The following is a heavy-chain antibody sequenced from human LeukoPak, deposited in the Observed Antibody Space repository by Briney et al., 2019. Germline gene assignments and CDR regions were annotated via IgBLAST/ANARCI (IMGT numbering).Heavy chain of an antibody. V-gene: IGHV5-51*01. CDR3: ARQESEMTTPANRYFDH. Sequence: GESLKISCKGSGYNFATDWIGWVRPMPGKGLEWMGIIFPDDSDIRYNPSFQGQVTISADKSISTAYLQWRSLKASDSAMYYCARQESEMTTPANRYFDHWGQGTLVTVSS. CDR1: GYNFATDW. J-gene: IGHJ4*02. D-gene: IGHD5-24*01. CDR2: IFPDDSDI.